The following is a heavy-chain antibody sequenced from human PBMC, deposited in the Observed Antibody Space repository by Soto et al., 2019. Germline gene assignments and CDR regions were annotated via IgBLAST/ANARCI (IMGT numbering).Heavy chain of an antibody. CDR2: ISSSSSYI. CDR3: ERVRQLGDAFDI. V-gene: IGHV3-21*01. D-gene: IGHD6-13*01. J-gene: IGHJ3*02. Sequence: EVQLVESGGGLVKPGGSLRLSCAASGFTFSSYSMNWVRQAPGKGLEWVSSISSSSSYIYYADSVKGRFTISRDNAKNSLYLQMNGLRAEDTAVYYCERVRQLGDAFDIWGQGTMVTVSS. CDR1: GFTFSSYS.